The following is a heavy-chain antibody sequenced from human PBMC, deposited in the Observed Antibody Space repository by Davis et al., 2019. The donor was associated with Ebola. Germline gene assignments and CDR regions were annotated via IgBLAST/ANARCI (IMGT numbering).Heavy chain of an antibody. J-gene: IGHJ5*02. Sequence: SQTLSLTCAISGDSVSANSVAWNWIRQSPSRGLEWLGRTYYRSRWYNDYAVSLKGRITINPDTSKNQFSLHLNSVTPEDTAVYYCTRDESITVAGPRGWFDPWGQGILVTVSS. CDR1: GDSVSANSVA. CDR3: TRDESITVAGPRGWFDP. CDR2: TYYRSRWYN. V-gene: IGHV6-1*01. D-gene: IGHD6-19*01.